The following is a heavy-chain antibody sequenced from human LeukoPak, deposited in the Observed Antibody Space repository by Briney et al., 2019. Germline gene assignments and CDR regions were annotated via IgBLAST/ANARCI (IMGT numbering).Heavy chain of an antibody. CDR2: ISYDGSNK. J-gene: IGHJ6*03. Sequence: GGSLRLSCAASGFTFSRYGMHWVRQAPGKGLEWVAVISYDGSNKYYADSVKGRFTISRDNSKNTLYLQMNSLRAEDTAVYYCAKDPYSGSYGNYYYYFMDVWGKGTTVTISS. V-gene: IGHV3-30*18. CDR3: AKDPYSGSYGNYYYYFMDV. CDR1: GFTFSRYG. D-gene: IGHD1-26*01.